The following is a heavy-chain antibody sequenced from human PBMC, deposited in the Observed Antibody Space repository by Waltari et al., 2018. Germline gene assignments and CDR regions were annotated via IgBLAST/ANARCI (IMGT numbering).Heavy chain of an antibody. D-gene: IGHD4-17*01. Sequence: QVQLVQSGAAVKKPGASVKVSCRASGYTFTSYDINWVRQAPGQGLEWMGWMNPHSGNTAYPQKFQGRVTMTRNTSISTAYMELSSLTSEDTAVYFCVRNTRTTVFYYYYMDVWGKGTTVTVSS. J-gene: IGHJ6*03. CDR1: GYTFTSYD. CDR3: VRNTRTTVFYYYYMDV. CDR2: MNPHSGNT. V-gene: IGHV1-8*01.